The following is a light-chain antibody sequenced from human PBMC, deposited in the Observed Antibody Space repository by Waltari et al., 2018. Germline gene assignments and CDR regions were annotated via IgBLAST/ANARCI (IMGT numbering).Light chain of an antibody. J-gene: IGKJ3*01. V-gene: IGKV3-20*01. CDR1: QSVSSND. Sequence: EVVLLQSPGTLSLSPGERATLSCSASQSVSSNDLAWYQQKPGQAPKLLIYGASSGATGIPDRVSGSGSGTDFTLTISRLEPEDVAVDYCQQYGSSPLFTFGPGTKVDVK. CDR3: QQYGSSPLFT. CDR2: GAS.